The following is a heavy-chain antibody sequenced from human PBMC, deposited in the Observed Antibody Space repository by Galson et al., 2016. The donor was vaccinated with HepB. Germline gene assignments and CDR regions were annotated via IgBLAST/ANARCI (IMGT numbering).Heavy chain of an antibody. D-gene: IGHD5-12*01. Sequence: SLRLSCAVSGFRFSDYAMHWVRQAVGKGLECVAVISYDGRDKYYADSVKGRFTISRDNSKNTLDLQMNSLRTEDTALYYCAKDREWLRYTSDGIDVWGQGTTVTVSS. CDR2: ISYDGRDK. V-gene: IGHV3-30*18. CDR3: AKDREWLRYTSDGIDV. J-gene: IGHJ3*01. CDR1: GFRFSDYA.